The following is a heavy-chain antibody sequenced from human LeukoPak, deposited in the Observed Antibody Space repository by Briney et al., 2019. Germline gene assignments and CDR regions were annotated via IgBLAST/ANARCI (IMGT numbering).Heavy chain of an antibody. CDR2: IISSSTYI. D-gene: IGHD3-16*01. Sequence: PGGSLRLSCAASGFTFSSYSMNWVRQAPGKGLEWVSSIISSSTYIYYADSVKGRFTISRDNPKNSLYLQMNSLRPEDTAVYYCARLNSLNYVGSYWGQGTLVTVSS. CDR3: ARLNSLNYVGSY. V-gene: IGHV3-21*01. J-gene: IGHJ4*02. CDR1: GFTFSSYS.